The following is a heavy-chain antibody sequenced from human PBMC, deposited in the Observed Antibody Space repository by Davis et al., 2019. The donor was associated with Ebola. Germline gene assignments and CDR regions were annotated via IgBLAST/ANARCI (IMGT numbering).Heavy chain of an antibody. D-gene: IGHD3-10*01. CDR1: GYTFTSYG. J-gene: IGHJ5*02. CDR3: ARSVAAGWFDP. V-gene: IGHV1-18*01. CDR2: ISAYNGNT. Sequence: AASVKVSCKASGYTFTSYGIRWVRQAPGQGLEWMGWISAYNGNTNYAQKLQGRVTMTTDTSTSTAYMELRSLRSDDTAVYYCARSVAAGWFDPWGQGTLVTVSS.